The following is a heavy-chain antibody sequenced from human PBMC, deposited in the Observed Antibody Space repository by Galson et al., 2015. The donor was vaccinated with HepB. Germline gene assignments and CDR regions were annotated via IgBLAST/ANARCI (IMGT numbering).Heavy chain of an antibody. CDR3: ATHWQYCGGDCQGDY. V-gene: IGHV1-69*13. J-gene: IGHJ4*02. Sequence: SVKVSCKASGGTFSSYAISWVRQAPGQGLEWMGGIIPIFGTANYAQKFQGRVTMTADESTSTAYMELSSLRSEDTAVYYCATHWQYCGGDCQGDYWGQGTLVTVSS. CDR1: GGTFSSYA. CDR2: IIPIFGTA. D-gene: IGHD2-21*02.